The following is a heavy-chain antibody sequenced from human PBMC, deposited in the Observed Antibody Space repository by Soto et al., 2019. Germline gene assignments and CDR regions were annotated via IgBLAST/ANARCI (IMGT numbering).Heavy chain of an antibody. D-gene: IGHD2-15*01. Sequence: PSETLSLTCAVFGGSFSDYYWSWIRQPPGKGLEWIGEINHSGSTNYNPSLKSRVTISVDTSKNQFSLKLSSVTAADTAVYYCASSGYCSGGNCQRYFDLWGRGTLVTVSS. J-gene: IGHJ2*01. CDR2: INHSGST. V-gene: IGHV4-34*01. CDR1: GGSFSDYY. CDR3: ASSGYCSGGNCQRYFDL.